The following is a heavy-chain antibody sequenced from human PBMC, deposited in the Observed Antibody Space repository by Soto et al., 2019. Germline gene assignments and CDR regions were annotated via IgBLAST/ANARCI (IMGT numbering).Heavy chain of an antibody. V-gene: IGHV1-69*01. CDR3: ARDLREYSGYGLLDY. CDR2: IIPIFGTA. Sequence: QVQLVQSGAEVKKPGSSVKVSCKASGGTFSSYAISWVRQAPGQGLEWMEVIIPIFGTANYAQKFQGRVTITADEATSTAYMELSSLRSEDTAVYYCARDLREYSGYGLLDYWGQGTLVTVSS. J-gene: IGHJ4*02. D-gene: IGHD5-12*01. CDR1: GGTFSSYA.